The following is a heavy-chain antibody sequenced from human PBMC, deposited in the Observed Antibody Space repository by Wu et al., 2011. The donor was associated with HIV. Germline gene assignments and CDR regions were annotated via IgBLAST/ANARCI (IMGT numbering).Heavy chain of an antibody. CDR3: ARELARITIFGVITEGVDY. V-gene: IGHV1-18*01. CDR1: GYTFTSYG. Sequence: QVQLVQSGTEVKKPGASVKVSCKASGYTFTSYGISWVRQAPGQGLEWMGWISAYNGDTNFAQKFQGRVTMTTDTSTNTAYMELRSLRSDDTAVYYCARELARITIFGVITEGVDYWGQGTLVTVSS. D-gene: IGHD3-3*01. CDR2: ISAYNGDT. J-gene: IGHJ4*02.